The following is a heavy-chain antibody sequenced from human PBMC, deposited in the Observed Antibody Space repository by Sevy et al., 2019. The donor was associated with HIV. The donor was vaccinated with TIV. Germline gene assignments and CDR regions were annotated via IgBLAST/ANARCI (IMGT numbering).Heavy chain of an antibody. V-gene: IGHV3-48*01. CDR1: GFMFNSYG. CDR2: INSGGGSI. D-gene: IGHD3-16*02. CDR3: VRTVSGTFRYDDY. J-gene: IGHJ4*02. Sequence: GGSLRLSCAASGFMFNSYGMNWVRQAPGTGLEWVSYINSGGGSISYADSVKGRFTISRDNAKNSVYLQMNNLRAEDTAVYYCVRTVSGTFRYDDYWGQGTLVTVSS.